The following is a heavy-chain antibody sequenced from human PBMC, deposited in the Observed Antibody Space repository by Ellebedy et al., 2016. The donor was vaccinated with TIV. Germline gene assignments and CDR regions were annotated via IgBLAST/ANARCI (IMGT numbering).Heavy chain of an antibody. J-gene: IGHJ2*01. Sequence: GESLKISXAASGFTFSSYGMHWVRQAPGKGLEWVAVISYDGSNKYYADSVKGRFTISRDNSKNTLYLQMNSLRTEDTALYYCAKDDGDYGDYRYFDLWGRGTLVTVSS. V-gene: IGHV3-30*18. D-gene: IGHD4-17*01. CDR1: GFTFSSYG. CDR3: AKDDGDYGDYRYFDL. CDR2: ISYDGSNK.